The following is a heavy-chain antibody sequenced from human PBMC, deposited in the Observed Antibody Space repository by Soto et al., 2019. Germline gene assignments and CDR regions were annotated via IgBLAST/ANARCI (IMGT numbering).Heavy chain of an antibody. V-gene: IGHV3-30*03. D-gene: IGHD3-10*01. CDR2: ISKDGSHK. J-gene: IGHJ4*02. CDR3: GRSRSGAVDESFDF. CDR1: GFSFSRYG. Sequence: GGSLRLSCAASGFSFSRYGIHWVRQAPVKGLAWVAVISKDGSHKYYLESVKGRFTISRDNSKSILSLQMNSLRDEDTAVYYCGRSRSGAVDESFDFWGQVTLVGVCS.